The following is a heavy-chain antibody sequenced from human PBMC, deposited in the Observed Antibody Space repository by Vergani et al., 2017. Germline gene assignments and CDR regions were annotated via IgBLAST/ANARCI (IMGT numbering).Heavy chain of an antibody. D-gene: IGHD2-2*02. CDR2: INHSGST. CDR1: GGSFSGYY. V-gene: IGHV4-34*01. Sequence: QVQLQQWGAGLLKPSETLSLTCAVYGGSFSGYYWSWIRQPPGKGLEWIGEINHSGSTKNNPSLKSRVTISVDTSKNQFSLKLSSVTAADTAVYYCATIGYRRWGYYFDYWGQGILVTVSS. J-gene: IGHJ4*02. CDR3: ATIGYRRWGYYFDY.